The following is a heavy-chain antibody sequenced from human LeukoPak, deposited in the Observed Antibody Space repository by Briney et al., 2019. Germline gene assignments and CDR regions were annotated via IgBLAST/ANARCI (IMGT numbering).Heavy chain of an antibody. J-gene: IGHJ6*02. V-gene: IGHV3-30-3*01. D-gene: IGHD2-2*01. CDR2: ISYDGSNK. CDR1: GFTFSSYA. Sequence: GGSLRLSCAASGFTFSSYAMHWVRQAPGKGLEWVAVISYDGSNKYYADSVKGRFTISRDNSKNTLYLQMNSLRAEDTAVYYCARVQVLCSSTSCYSSAYYYYGMDVWGQGTTVTVSS. CDR3: ARVQVLCSSTSCYSSAYYYYGMDV.